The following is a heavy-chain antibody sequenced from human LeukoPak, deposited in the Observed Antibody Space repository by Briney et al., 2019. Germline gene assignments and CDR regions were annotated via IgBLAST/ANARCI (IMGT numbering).Heavy chain of an antibody. CDR3: ARGGESGYDT. CDR2: IYSTGNT. Sequence: SETLSLTCTVSGGSISSSSNYWGWIRQPPGKGLEWIGTIYSTGNTYYNPSLRSRLTISVDTSKNQFSLKLSSVTAADTAVYYCARGGESGYDTWGQGSLVTVSS. CDR1: GGSISSSSNY. V-gene: IGHV4-39*01. D-gene: IGHD5-12*01. J-gene: IGHJ5*02.